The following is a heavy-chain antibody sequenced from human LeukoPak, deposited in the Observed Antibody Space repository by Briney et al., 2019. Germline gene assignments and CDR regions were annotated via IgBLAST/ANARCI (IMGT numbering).Heavy chain of an antibody. CDR3: ARAPVGPKYYFDY. V-gene: IGHV3-7*01. D-gene: IGHD1-26*01. Sequence: GGSLRLSCAVSGFTFSRYWMSWVRQALGKGREWVANIKQDGSDKCYVDSLKGRFTISRDNAKNSLYLQMNSLRAEDTAVYYCARAPVGPKYYFDYWGQGTLVTVSS. CDR1: GFTFSRYW. CDR2: IKQDGSDK. J-gene: IGHJ4*02.